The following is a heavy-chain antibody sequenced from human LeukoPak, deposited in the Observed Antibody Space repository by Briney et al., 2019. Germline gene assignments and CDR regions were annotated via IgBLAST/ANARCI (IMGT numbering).Heavy chain of an antibody. CDR1: GYTFTGYY. D-gene: IGHD6-13*01. Sequence: ASVKVSCKASGYTFTGYYMHWVRQAPGQGLEWMGWINPNSGGTNYAQKFQGWVTMTRDTSISTAYMELSRLRSDDTAVYYRARDQGRGIYSSSWYGAFDIWGQGTMVTVSS. CDR2: INPNSGGT. CDR3: ARDQGRGIYSSSWYGAFDI. V-gene: IGHV1-2*04. J-gene: IGHJ3*02.